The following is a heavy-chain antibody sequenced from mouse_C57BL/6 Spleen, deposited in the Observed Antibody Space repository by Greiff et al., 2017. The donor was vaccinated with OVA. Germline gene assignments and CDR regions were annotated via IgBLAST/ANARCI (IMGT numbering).Heavy chain of an antibody. V-gene: IGHV3-6*01. Sequence: EVQLQESGPGLVKPSQSLSLTCSVTGYSITSGYYWNWIRQFPGNKLEWMGYISYDGSNNYNPSLKNRISITRDTSKNQFFLKLHSVTTEDTATYYCAVLRAMDYWGQGTSVTVSS. D-gene: IGHD1-1*01. CDR1: GYSITSGYY. J-gene: IGHJ4*01. CDR2: ISYDGSN. CDR3: AVLRAMDY.